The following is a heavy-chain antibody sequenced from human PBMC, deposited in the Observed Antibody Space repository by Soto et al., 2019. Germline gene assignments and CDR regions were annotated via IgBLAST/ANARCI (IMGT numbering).Heavy chain of an antibody. CDR3: ARDGRRDYYDSSGYFLFDY. V-gene: IGHV1-46*01. CDR1: GYTFTSYY. Sequence: ASVKVSCKASGYTFTSYYMHWVRQAPGQGLEWMGIINPSDGSTSYAQKFQGRVTMTRDTSTSTVYMELSSLRSEDTAVYYCARDGRRDYYDSSGYFLFDYWGQGNLVTVSS. J-gene: IGHJ4*02. D-gene: IGHD3-22*01. CDR2: INPSDGST.